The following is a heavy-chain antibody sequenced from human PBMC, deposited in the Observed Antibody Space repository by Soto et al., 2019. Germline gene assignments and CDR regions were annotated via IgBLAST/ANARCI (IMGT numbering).Heavy chain of an antibody. D-gene: IGHD3-3*01. V-gene: IGHV4-34*02. CDR2: INHCGGT. CDR1: GGCFSGYY. J-gene: IGHJ6*02. CDR3: ARDRQYFQFWSGCQNEGPCAMDV. Sequence: QVQPEQWGAGLLKPSETLSLTCAVYGGCFSGYYWTWMRQAPGKGLEWIGEINHCGGTNYNSSLKSRVTISVDTSKNQFSLILYSVTASDTPVYYCARDRQYFQFWSGCQNEGPCAMDVWGQGTTVTVSS.